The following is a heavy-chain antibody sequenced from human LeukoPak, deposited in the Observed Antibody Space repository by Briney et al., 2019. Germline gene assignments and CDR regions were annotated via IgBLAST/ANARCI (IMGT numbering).Heavy chain of an antibody. CDR3: ATAQNNIWPPAPIDY. D-gene: IGHD1/OR15-1a*01. Sequence: ASVKVSCKASGGTFTSYAITWVRQVPEQGLEWMGEIIPIFGTANYALKFQGRVTITADESTSTAYMELSSLRSDDTALYYCATAQNNIWPPAPIDYWGQGTLVTVSS. CDR2: IIPIFGTA. J-gene: IGHJ4*02. CDR1: GGTFTSYA. V-gene: IGHV1-69*13.